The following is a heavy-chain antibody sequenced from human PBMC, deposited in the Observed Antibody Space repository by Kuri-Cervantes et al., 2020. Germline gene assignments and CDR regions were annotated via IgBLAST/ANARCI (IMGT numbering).Heavy chain of an antibody. D-gene: IGHD5-12*01. V-gene: IGHV4-59*12. CDR2: IYYSGST. CDR1: GGSISSYY. J-gene: IGHJ4*02. Sequence: GSLRLSCTVSGGSISSYYWSWIRQPPGKGPEWIGYIYYSGSTNYNPSPKSRVTISVDTSKNQFSLKLSSVTAADTAVYYCARGSGYDHFDYWGQGTLVTVSS. CDR3: ARGSGYDHFDY.